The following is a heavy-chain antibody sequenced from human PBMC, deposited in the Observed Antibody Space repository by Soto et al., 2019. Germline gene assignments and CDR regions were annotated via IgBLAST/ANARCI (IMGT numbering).Heavy chain of an antibody. CDR3: ASEGGMVRGVIDY. V-gene: IGHV4-34*01. CDR1: GGSFSGYY. Sequence: PSETLSLTCAVYGGSFSGYYWSWIRQPPGKGLEWIGEINHSGSTNYNPSLKSRVTISVDTSKNQFSLKLSSVTAADTAVYYCASEGGMVRGVIDYWGQGTLVTVSS. D-gene: IGHD3-10*01. CDR2: INHSGST. J-gene: IGHJ4*02.